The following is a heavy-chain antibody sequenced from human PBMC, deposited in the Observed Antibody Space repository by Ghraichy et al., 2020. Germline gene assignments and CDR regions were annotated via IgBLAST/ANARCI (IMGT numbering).Heavy chain of an antibody. CDR3: ARGAHDYAFDF. CDR2: TYHDGTT. CDR1: GDVIGAGGYS. J-gene: IGHJ4*02. Sequence: SETLSLTCAVSGDVIGAGGYSWSWLRQSPGKGLEWVGYTYHDGTTHLNPSLKNRVTIFVDKSKNQFSLNLSSLTAADTAVYYCARGAHDYAFDFWGQGAPVTVTS. D-gene: IGHD4-17*01. V-gene: IGHV4-30-2*06.